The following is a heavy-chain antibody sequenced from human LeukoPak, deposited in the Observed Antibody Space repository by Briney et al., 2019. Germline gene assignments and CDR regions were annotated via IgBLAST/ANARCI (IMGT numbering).Heavy chain of an antibody. Sequence: SETLSLTCTVSGGSISGYYWSWIRQPPGKGLEWIGYIYYSGSTNYNPSLKSRITISVDTSKNQFSLKLSSVTAADTAVYYCARVVSGWVDYWGQGTLVTVSA. CDR2: IYYSGST. D-gene: IGHD6-19*01. CDR3: ARVVSGWVDY. J-gene: IGHJ4*02. V-gene: IGHV4-59*01. CDR1: GGSISGYY.